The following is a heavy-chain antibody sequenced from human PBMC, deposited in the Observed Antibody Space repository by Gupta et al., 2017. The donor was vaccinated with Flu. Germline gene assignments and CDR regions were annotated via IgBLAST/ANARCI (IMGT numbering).Heavy chain of an antibody. Sequence: QVRLHESGPGLANPSETVSLTCVVSGYSIGSGHYWGWIRRPPGKGLEWMGSISHSGTSYYNPSLRGRLTRAVDTSKNQFSLKLISVTAADTAVYYCARDAGTPVLGVTYDYYSGLDVWGQGTTVTVS. J-gene: IGHJ6*02. D-gene: IGHD2-21*02. CDR2: ISHSGTS. V-gene: IGHV4-38-2*02. CDR3: ARDAGTPVLGVTYDYYSGLDV. CDR1: GYSIGSGHY.